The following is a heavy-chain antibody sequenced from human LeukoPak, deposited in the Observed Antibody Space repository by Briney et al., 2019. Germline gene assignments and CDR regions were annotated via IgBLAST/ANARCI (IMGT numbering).Heavy chain of an antibody. J-gene: IGHJ5*01. CDR2: ISSTSAYI. CDR3: ARVAVSGPTGWFDS. Sequence: PGGSLRLSCAGSGFALKSYSLTWVRQAPGKGLEWVSSISSTSAYIHYANSVKGRFTISRDNVDNVVYLEMNSLGAEDTATYYCARVAVSGPTGWFDSWGQGTLVIVSS. V-gene: IGHV3-21*01. CDR1: GFALKSYS. D-gene: IGHD2-8*02.